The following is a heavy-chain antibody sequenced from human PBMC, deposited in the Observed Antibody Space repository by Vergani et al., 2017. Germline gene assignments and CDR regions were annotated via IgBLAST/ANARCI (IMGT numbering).Heavy chain of an antibody. V-gene: IGHV3-30*03. D-gene: IGHD1-1*01. Sequence: QVHLVESGGGVVQPGRSLRLSCVVSGFTSSYYAMHGVGRAPGKGLEWVAVISYDGTQKYYADSVKGRFTISRDNSKSTLYLQMNSLRTEDTAVYYCATKSCGTPGCQIGYFREWGQGTLVTVSS. J-gene: IGHJ1*01. CDR2: ISYDGTQK. CDR1: GFTSSYYA. CDR3: ATKSCGTPGCQIGYFRE.